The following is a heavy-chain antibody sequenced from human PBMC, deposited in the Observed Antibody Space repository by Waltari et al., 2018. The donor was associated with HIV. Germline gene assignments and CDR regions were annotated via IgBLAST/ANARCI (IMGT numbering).Heavy chain of an antibody. V-gene: IGHV3-7*01. CDR2: IKQDGIEK. D-gene: IGHD1-1*01. Sequence: EVQLVESGGGLVQPGGSLRLSCSVYGSTFSSYWMRWVRPAPGKGLEWVANIKQDGIEKYYVNSGKGRFTISRDNAKNSLYLQMNSLRAEDTAVYYCARDNWNDGLDIWGQGTMVTVSS. J-gene: IGHJ3*02. CDR3: ARDNWNDGLDI. CDR1: GSTFSSYW.